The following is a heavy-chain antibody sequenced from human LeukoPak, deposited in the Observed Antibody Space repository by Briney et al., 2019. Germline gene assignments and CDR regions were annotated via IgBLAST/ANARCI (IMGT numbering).Heavy chain of an antibody. Sequence: SETLSLTCTVSGGSISSSSYYWGWIRQPPGKGLEWIGSIYYSGSTYYNPSLKSRVTISVDTSKNQFSLKLGSVTAADTAVYYCARDGEYSSGYYLTGAFDIWGQGTMVTVSS. J-gene: IGHJ3*02. CDR1: GGSISSSSYY. CDR3: ARDGEYSSGYYLTGAFDI. D-gene: IGHD3-22*01. V-gene: IGHV4-39*02. CDR2: IYYSGST.